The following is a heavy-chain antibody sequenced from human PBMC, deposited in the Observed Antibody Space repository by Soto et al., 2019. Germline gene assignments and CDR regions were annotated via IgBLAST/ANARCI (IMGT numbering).Heavy chain of an antibody. CDR2: INHRGST. CDR3: ARDGFCTSTTCRVGNWFDP. V-gene: IGHV4-34*01. J-gene: IGHJ5*02. CDR1: GGSFSGYY. Sequence: SETLSLTCVVYGGSFSGYYWSWIRQSPGKGLEWIGGINHRGSTNYNPSLESRVTISVDTSKNQFSLKLPSVTAADTAMYYCARDGFCTSTTCRVGNWFDPWGQGTLVSVSS. D-gene: IGHD2-2*01.